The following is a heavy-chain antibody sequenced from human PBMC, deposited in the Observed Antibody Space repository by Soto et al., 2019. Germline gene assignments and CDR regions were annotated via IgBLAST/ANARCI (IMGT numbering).Heavy chain of an antibody. CDR2: IDTYGSAT. CDR3: ARDRDNYSGSESAWASALDF. J-gene: IGHJ3*01. D-gene: IGHD3-10*01. V-gene: IGHV3-74*01. CDR1: GFTFSNYW. Sequence: GGSLRLSCEASGFTFSNYWMHWVRQPPGKGLMWVSRIDTYGSATKYADSVEGRFTISRDNVGNTLYLEMNFLSAEDPAVYYCARDRDNYSGSESAWASALDFWGQGTMVTVS.